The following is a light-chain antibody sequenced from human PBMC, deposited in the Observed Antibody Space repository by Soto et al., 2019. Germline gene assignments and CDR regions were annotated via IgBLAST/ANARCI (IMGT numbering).Light chain of an antibody. J-gene: IGKJ1*01. CDR3: XXXTXWPWX. V-gene: IGKV2-30*01. CDR2: KVS. Sequence: DVVMTQSPLSLPVTLGQPASISCRSSQSLVYSDGNTYLNWFQQRPGQSPRRLIYKVSNRDSGVPDRFSGSGSGTDFTLKISRVEAXXXXXXXXXXXTXWPWXFGHGTKVEIK. CDR1: QSLVYSDGNTY.